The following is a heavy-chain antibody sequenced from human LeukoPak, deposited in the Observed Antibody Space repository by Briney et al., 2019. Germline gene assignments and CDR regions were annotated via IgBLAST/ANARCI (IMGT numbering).Heavy chain of an antibody. CDR1: GDSFSSNSAA. V-gene: IGHV6-1*01. CDR2: TYYRSKWYN. J-gene: IGHJ2*01. Sequence: SQTLSLTCAISGDSFSSNSAAWNWIRQSPSGGLEWLGRTYYRSKWYNDYAVSVKSRITINPDTSKNQFSLQLNSVTPEDTAVYYCARDSPLTTVTTFPYWYFDLWGRGTLVTVSS. CDR3: ARDSPLTTVTTFPYWYFDL. D-gene: IGHD4-17*01.